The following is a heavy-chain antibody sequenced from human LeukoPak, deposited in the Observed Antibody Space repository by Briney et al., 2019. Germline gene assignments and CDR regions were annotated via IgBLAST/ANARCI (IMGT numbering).Heavy chain of an antibody. CDR1: GFTFSSYS. D-gene: IGHD6-13*01. Sequence: GGSLRLSCAASGFTFSSYSMSWVRQAPGKGLEWVSAISGSGGSTYYADSVKGRFTISRDNSKNTLYLQMNSLRAEDTAVYYCAKMGIVKQLSPVRNYFDYWGQGTLVTVSP. CDR2: ISGSGGST. V-gene: IGHV3-23*01. J-gene: IGHJ4*02. CDR3: AKMGIVKQLSPVRNYFDY.